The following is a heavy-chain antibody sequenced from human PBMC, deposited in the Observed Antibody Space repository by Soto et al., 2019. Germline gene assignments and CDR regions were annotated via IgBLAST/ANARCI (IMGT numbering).Heavy chain of an antibody. Sequence: ESGGGVVQPGRSLRLSCAASGFAFSSHGMHWVRQAPGKGPEWVAVIVYDGSEKYYADSVKGRFTVSRDNSKNTLYLEMNSLRAEDTAVYYCARDDVYDDNGLDSWGQGALVTVSS. D-gene: IGHD4-17*01. CDR3: ARDDVYDDNGLDS. V-gene: IGHV3-33*01. CDR2: IVYDGSEK. CDR1: GFAFSSHG. J-gene: IGHJ4*02.